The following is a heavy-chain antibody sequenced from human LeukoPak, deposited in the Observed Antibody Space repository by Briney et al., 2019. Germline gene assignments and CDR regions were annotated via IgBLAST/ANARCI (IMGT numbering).Heavy chain of an antibody. J-gene: IGHJ4*02. Sequence: SVKVSCKASGGTFSSYAISWVRQAPGQGLEWMGGIIPIFGTANYAQKFQGRVTITADESTSTAYMELSSLRSEVTAVYYCARGHYDFSTLDYWGQGTLVTVSS. CDR2: IIPIFGTA. V-gene: IGHV1-69*13. CDR3: ARGHYDFSTLDY. CDR1: GGTFSSYA. D-gene: IGHD3-3*01.